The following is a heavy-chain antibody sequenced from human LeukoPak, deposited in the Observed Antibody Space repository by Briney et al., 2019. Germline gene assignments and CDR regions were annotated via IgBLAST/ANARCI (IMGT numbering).Heavy chain of an antibody. V-gene: IGHV3-23*01. D-gene: IGHD1-26*01. Sequence: GGSLRLSCAASGFTFSSFAMSWVRQAPGKGLEWVSSISASDSSTYYADSVKGRFTTSRDNSQNTLYLQMNSLRAEDTAIYYCAKDMGSRATNLDYWGQGTLVTVSS. CDR2: ISASDSST. J-gene: IGHJ4*02. CDR3: AKDMGSRATNLDY. CDR1: GFTFSSFA.